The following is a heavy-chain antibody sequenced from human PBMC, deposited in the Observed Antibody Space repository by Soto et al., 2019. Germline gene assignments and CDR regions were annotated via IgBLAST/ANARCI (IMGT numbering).Heavy chain of an antibody. V-gene: IGHV5-51*01. CDR3: ARLALAVAGTRNAFDI. CDR2: IYPGDSDT. CDR1: GYSFTSYW. Sequence: GESLKISCKGSGYSFTSYWIGWVRQMPGKGLEWMGIIYPGDSDTRYSPSFQGQVTISADKSISTAYLQWSSLKASDTAMYYCARLALAVAGTRNAFDIWGQGTMVTVSS. J-gene: IGHJ3*02. D-gene: IGHD6-19*01.